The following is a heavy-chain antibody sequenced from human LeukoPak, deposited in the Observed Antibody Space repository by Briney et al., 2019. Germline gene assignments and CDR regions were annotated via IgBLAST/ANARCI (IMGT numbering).Heavy chain of an antibody. CDR2: ISGDGGST. Sequence: VQPGGSLRLSCAASGFTFDDYAMPWVRPAPGKGLEWVSLISGDGGSTYYADSVKGRFTISRDNSKNSLYLQMNSLRTEDTTLYYCAKLKDILTGFIDYWGQGTLVTVSS. D-gene: IGHD3-9*01. J-gene: IGHJ4*02. V-gene: IGHV3-43*02. CDR1: GFTFDDYA. CDR3: AKLKDILTGFIDY.